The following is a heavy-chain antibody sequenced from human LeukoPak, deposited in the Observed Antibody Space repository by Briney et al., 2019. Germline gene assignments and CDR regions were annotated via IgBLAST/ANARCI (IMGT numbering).Heavy chain of an antibody. CDR3: ARAIAMVRGAGNYFDY. J-gene: IGHJ4*02. V-gene: IGHV3-53*01. CDR1: GFTVSSNY. CDR2: IYSGGST. Sequence: GGSLRLSCAASGFTVSSNYMSWVRQAPGKGLEWASVIYSGGSTYYADSVKGRFTISRDNSKNTLYLQMNSLRAEDTAVYYCARAIAMVRGAGNYFDYWGQGTLVTVSS. D-gene: IGHD3-10*01.